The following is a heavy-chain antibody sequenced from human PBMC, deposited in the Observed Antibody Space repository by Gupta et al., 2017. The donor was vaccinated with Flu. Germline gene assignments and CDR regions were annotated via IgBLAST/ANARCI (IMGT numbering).Heavy chain of an antibody. V-gene: IGHV4-31*03. CDR2: IFYSGST. J-gene: IGHJ4*02. CDR1: GGSISRGGYY. CDR3: ARAPWDDFWSAYSSYFDY. D-gene: IGHD3-3*01. Sequence: QVQLQESGPGLVKPSQTLSLTCTVSGGSISRGGYYWRWIRQHPGKGLEWIAYIFYSGSTYYNPSLKSRVTISLDTSKNQFSLKLSSVTAADTAVYYCARAPWDDFWSAYSSYFDYWGQGTLVTVAS.